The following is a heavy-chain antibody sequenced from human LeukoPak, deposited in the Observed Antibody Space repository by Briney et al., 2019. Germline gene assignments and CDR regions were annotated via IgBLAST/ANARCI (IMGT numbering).Heavy chain of an antibody. J-gene: IGHJ6*03. CDR3: AKSQSMVRGVHLSYYYYYMDV. CDR1: GFTFSNYE. Sequence: GGSLRLSCAASGFTFSNYEMHWVRQAPGKGLEWVAFIRYDGSNKYYADSVKGRFTISRDNSKNTLYLQMNSLRAEDTAVYYCAKSQSMVRGVHLSYYYYYMDVWGKGTTVTISS. CDR2: IRYDGSNK. V-gene: IGHV3-30*02. D-gene: IGHD3-10*01.